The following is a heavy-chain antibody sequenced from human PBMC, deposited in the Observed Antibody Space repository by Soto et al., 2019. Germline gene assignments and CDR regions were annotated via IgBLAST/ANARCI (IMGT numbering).Heavy chain of an antibody. Sequence: GGSLRLSCAASGFTFSSYAMHWVRQAPGKGLEWVAVISYDGSNKYYADSVKGRFTISGDNSKNTLYLQMNSLRAEDTAVYYCARDPTLGYCSSTSCPHFDPWGQGTLVTVSS. J-gene: IGHJ5*02. CDR3: ARDPTLGYCSSTSCPHFDP. CDR1: GFTFSSYA. D-gene: IGHD2-2*01. CDR2: ISYDGSNK. V-gene: IGHV3-30-3*01.